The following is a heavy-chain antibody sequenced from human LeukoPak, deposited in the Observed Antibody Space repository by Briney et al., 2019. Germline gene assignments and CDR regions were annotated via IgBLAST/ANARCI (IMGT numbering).Heavy chain of an antibody. V-gene: IGHV3-7*01. Sequence: GGSLRLSCAASGFTFSRFWMTWVRQAPGKGLEWVANIKEDGSGKYYVDSVKGRFTISKDNAKNSVFLQMNSLRVEDTAIYYCARDASRGFDYWGQGALVTVSS. J-gene: IGHJ4*02. CDR2: IKEDGSGK. CDR1: GFTFSRFW. CDR3: ARDASRGFDY. D-gene: IGHD2-2*01.